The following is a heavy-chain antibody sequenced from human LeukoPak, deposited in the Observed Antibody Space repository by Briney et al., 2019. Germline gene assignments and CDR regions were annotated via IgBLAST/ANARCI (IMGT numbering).Heavy chain of an antibody. D-gene: IGHD3-3*01. CDR1: GGSSSGYY. J-gene: IGHJ4*02. CDR2: INHSGST. CDR3: ARGDLRYYDLWSGYSNLFDY. Sequence: SETLSLTCAVYGGSSSGYYWSWIRQPPGKGLEWIGEINHSGSTNYNPSLESRVTILVDTSKNQFTHKLNTVTAADTAVYYCARGDLRYYDLWSGYSNLFDYWGQGTLVTVSS. V-gene: IGHV4-34*01.